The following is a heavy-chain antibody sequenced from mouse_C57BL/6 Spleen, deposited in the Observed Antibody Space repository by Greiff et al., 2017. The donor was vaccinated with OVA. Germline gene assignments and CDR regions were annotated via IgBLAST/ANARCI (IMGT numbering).Heavy chain of an antibody. Sequence: QVQLQQSGPELVKPGASVKISCKASGYAFSSSWMNWVKQRPGKGLEWIGRIYPGDGDTNYNGKFKGKATLTADKSSSTAYMQLSRLTSEDSAVYFCARRGLLYYAMDYWGQGTSVTVSS. D-gene: IGHD3-3*01. CDR3: ARRGLLYYAMDY. CDR1: GYAFSSSW. CDR2: IYPGDGDT. V-gene: IGHV1-82*01. J-gene: IGHJ4*01.